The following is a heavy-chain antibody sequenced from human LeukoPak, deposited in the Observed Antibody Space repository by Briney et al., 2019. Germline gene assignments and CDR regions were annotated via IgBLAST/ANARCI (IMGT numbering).Heavy chain of an antibody. Sequence: PGGSLRLSCAASGFTFSSYGMHWVRQAPGKGLEWVAVIWYDGSNKYYADSVKGRFTISRDNSKNTLYLQVNSLRAEDTAVYYCAKTHDYGVLDYWGQGTLVTVSS. J-gene: IGHJ4*02. CDR1: GFTFSSYG. CDR3: AKTHDYGVLDY. D-gene: IGHD4-17*01. V-gene: IGHV3-33*06. CDR2: IWYDGSNK.